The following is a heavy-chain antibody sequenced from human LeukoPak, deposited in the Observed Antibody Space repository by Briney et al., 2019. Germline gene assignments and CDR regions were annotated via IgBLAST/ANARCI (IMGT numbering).Heavy chain of an antibody. V-gene: IGHV4-61*02. CDR3: AREYYYDSSGSPGVDY. CDR2: IYTSGST. J-gene: IGHJ4*02. CDR1: SGSISSGSCY. D-gene: IGHD3-22*01. Sequence: SETLSLTCTVSSGSISSGSCYWSWIRQPAGKGLEWIGRIYTSGSTNYNPSLKSRVTISVDTSKNQFSLKLSSVTAADTAVYYCAREYYYDSSGSPGVDYWGQGTLVTVSS.